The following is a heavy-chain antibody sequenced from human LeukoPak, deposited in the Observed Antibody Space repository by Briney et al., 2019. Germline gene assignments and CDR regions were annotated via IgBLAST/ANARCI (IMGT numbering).Heavy chain of an antibody. CDR2: ISYDGSNK. Sequence: GGSLRLSCAASGFTFSSYAMHWVRQAPGKGLEWVAVISYDGSNKYYADSVKGRFTISRDNSKNTLYLQMNSLRAEDTAVYYCARGIEGAGFDPWGQGTLVTVSS. V-gene: IGHV3-30-3*01. J-gene: IGHJ5*02. CDR3: ARGIEGAGFDP. D-gene: IGHD1-26*01. CDR1: GFTFSSYA.